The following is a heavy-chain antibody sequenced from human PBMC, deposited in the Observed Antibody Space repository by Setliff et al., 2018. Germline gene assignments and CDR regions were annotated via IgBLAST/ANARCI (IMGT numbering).Heavy chain of an antibody. CDR2: IIPIFGSA. D-gene: IGHD6-19*01. V-gene: IGHV1-69*13. J-gene: IGHJ4*02. CDR1: GYIFTSYG. CDR3: ARGSVEYSRGWYYFDY. Sequence: GASVKVSCKASGYIFTSYGISWVRQAPGQGLEWMGGIIPIFGSANYARKFQGRVTVTADESTSTAYMELSSLRSEDTAVYYCARGSVEYSRGWYYFDYWAQGTLVTVSS.